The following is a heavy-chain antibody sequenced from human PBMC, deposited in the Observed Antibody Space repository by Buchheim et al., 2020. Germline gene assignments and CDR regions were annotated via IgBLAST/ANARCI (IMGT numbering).Heavy chain of an antibody. J-gene: IGHJ4*02. Sequence: QVQLVESGGGVVQPGRSLRLSCAASGFTFSSYGMHWVRQAPGKGLEWVAVISYDGSNKYYADSVKGRFTISRDNSKNTLYLQMNSLRAEDTAVYYCAKDLRVRIAARRGFDYWGQGTL. D-gene: IGHD6-6*01. V-gene: IGHV3-30*18. CDR3: AKDLRVRIAARRGFDY. CDR1: GFTFSSYG. CDR2: ISYDGSNK.